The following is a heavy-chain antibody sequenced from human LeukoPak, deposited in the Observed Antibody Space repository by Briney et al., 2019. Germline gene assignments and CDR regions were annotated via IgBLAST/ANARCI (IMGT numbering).Heavy chain of an antibody. CDR1: GFTFDDYA. V-gene: IGHV3-9*01. J-gene: IGHJ3*02. CDR3: AKAFPGRAFDI. Sequence: GRSLRLSCAASGFTFDDYAMHWVRRAPGKGLEWVSGISWNSGSKGYADSVKGRFTISRDNAKNSLYLQMNSLRAEDTALYYCAKAFPGRAFDIWGQGTMVTVSS. D-gene: IGHD7-27*01. CDR2: ISWNSGSK.